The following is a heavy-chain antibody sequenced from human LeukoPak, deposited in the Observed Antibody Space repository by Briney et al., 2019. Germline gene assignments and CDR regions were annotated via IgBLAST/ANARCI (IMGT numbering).Heavy chain of an antibody. CDR1: GGSISSSSYY. D-gene: IGHD5-18*01. V-gene: IGHV4-39*07. Sequence: SETLSLTCTVSGGSISSSSYYWGWIRQPPGKGLEWIGSIYYSGSTYYNPSLKSRVTISVDTSKNQFSLKLSSVTAADTAVYYCARVFPYSYGYFDYWGQGTLVTVSS. CDR2: IYYSGST. J-gene: IGHJ4*02. CDR3: ARVFPYSYGYFDY.